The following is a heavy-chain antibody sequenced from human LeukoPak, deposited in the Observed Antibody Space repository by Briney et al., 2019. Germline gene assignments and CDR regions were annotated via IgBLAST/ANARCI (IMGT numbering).Heavy chain of an antibody. J-gene: IGHJ4*02. CDR3: ARKISGSYYEYLDY. D-gene: IGHD1-26*01. Sequence: GGSLRLSCAASVFSFSTYELNCVRQAPGKGLEWVSYISRSGSTIYYADSVKGRFTVSRDNAKSSLYLQMNSLRAEDTAVYYCARKISGSYYEYLDYWGQGTLVTVSS. CDR1: VFSFSTYE. V-gene: IGHV3-48*03. CDR2: ISRSGSTI.